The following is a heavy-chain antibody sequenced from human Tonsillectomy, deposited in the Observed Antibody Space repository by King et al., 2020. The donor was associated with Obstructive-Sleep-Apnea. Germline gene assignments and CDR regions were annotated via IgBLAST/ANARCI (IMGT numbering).Heavy chain of an antibody. CDR1: GGSISSGGYY. CDR2: IYYSGST. Sequence: QLQESGPGLVKPSQTLSLTCTVSGGSISSGGYYWSWIRQHPGKGLEWIGYIYYSGSTYYNPSLKSRVTISVDTSKNQFSLKLSSVTAADTAGYYCAGDSSGLNDAFDIWGQGTMVTVSS. J-gene: IGHJ3*02. D-gene: IGHD3-22*01. V-gene: IGHV4-31*03. CDR3: AGDSSGLNDAFDI.